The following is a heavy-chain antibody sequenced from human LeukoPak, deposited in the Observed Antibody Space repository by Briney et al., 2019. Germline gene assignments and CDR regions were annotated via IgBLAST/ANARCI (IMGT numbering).Heavy chain of an antibody. CDR1: GGSISSYY. CDR3: ARHTGVRFSYFDY. CDR2: ISDIGSI. J-gene: IGHJ4*02. V-gene: IGHV4-59*08. D-gene: IGHD3-3*01. Sequence: SETLSLTCTVSGGSISSYYWSWIRQPPGKGLEWIAYISDIGSINYNPSLKSRVTISLDTSKNQFSLKLSSVTAADTAVYYCARHTGVRFSYFDYWGQGTLVTVSS.